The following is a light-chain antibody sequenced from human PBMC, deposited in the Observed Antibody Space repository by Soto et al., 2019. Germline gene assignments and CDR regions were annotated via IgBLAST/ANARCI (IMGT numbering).Light chain of an antibody. Sequence: IQMTQSPSTLSSSLGDRVTITCRASQSINRWLAWYQQKPGKAPKFLIYDASSLESGVPSRFSGSVSGTEGTITISSLQTDDGSTYFCQQSNSYTITFGQGTRLEIK. CDR1: QSINRW. CDR3: QQSNSYTIT. V-gene: IGKV1-5*01. CDR2: DAS. J-gene: IGKJ5*01.